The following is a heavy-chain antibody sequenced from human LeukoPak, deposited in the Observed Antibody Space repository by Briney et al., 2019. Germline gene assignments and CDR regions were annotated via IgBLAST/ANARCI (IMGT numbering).Heavy chain of an antibody. J-gene: IGHJ6*02. CDR2: INPNSGGT. CDR3: ARDSVVVVAASGFYYGMDV. CDR1: GYTFTGYY. V-gene: IGHV1-2*04. Sequence: ASVKVSCKASGYTFTGYYMHWVRQAPGQGLEWMGWINPNSGGTNYAQKFQGWVTMTRDTSISTVYMELNRLRSDDTAVYYCARDSVVVVAASGFYYGMDVWGQGTTVTVSS. D-gene: IGHD2-15*01.